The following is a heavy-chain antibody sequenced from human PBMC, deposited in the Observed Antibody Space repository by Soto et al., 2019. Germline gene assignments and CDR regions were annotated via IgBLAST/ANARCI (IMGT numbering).Heavy chain of an antibody. J-gene: IGHJ4*02. V-gene: IGHV1-69*01. D-gene: IGHD3-10*01. CDR2: IMHIFGTA. Sequence: QVQLVQSGAEVKKPGSSVKVSCKASGGTFSSYAISWVRQAPGQGLEWMGGIMHIFGTANYAQQFQGRVTFTAAQSTSTAYMELSSLRSEDTAVYYCASEGEGFNYYGSGSYYSFDYWGQGTLVTVSS. CDR1: GGTFSSYA. CDR3: ASEGEGFNYYGSGSYYSFDY.